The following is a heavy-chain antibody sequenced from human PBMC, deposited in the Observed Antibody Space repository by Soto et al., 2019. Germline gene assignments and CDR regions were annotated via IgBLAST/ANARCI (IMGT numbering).Heavy chain of an antibody. V-gene: IGHV3-23*01. CDR2: ISGSGGST. D-gene: IGHD3-22*01. CDR3: AKVPYYYDSSGYYQEV. Sequence: GGSLRLSCAASGFTFSSYAMSWVRQAPGKGLEWVSAISGSGGSTYYADSVKGRFTISRDNSENTLYLQMNSLRAEDTAVYYCAKVPYYYDSSGYYQEVWGQGTLVTVSS. J-gene: IGHJ4*02. CDR1: GFTFSSYA.